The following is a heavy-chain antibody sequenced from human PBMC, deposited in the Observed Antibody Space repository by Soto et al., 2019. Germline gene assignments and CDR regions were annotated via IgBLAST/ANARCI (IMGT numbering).Heavy chain of an antibody. Sequence: QVQLVESGGGVVQPGRSRRLSCAASGFTFSSYAMHWVRQAPGKGLEWVAVISYDGSNKYYADSVKGRFTISRDNSKNTLYLQMNSLRAEDTAVYYCARSRGSGIRSDDPRSYYYGMDVWGQGTTVTVSS. CDR2: ISYDGSNK. J-gene: IGHJ6*02. CDR3: ARSRGSGIRSDDPRSYYYGMDV. D-gene: IGHD3-10*01. V-gene: IGHV3-30-3*01. CDR1: GFTFSSYA.